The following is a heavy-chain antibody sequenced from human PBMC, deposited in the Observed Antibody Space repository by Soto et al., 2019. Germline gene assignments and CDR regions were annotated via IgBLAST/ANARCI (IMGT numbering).Heavy chain of an antibody. Sequence: SETLSLTCIVSGYSVSSSDYYWAWIRQPPGKGLEWIGSMFYSGLTYYNPSLKSRVTLSVDTSKNQFSVRLNSVTAADTAVYYCAPLSVSLSGPYGIHVWGQGTTVTVYS. CDR2: MFYSGLT. J-gene: IGHJ6*02. CDR3: APLSVSLSGPYGIHV. V-gene: IGHV4-39*01. CDR1: GYSVSSSDYY. D-gene: IGHD2-15*01.